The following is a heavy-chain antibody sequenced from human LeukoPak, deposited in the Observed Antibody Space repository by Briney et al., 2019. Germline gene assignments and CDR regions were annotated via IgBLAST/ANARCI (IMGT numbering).Heavy chain of an antibody. Sequence: GGSLRLSCAASGFGFSSYGMHWVRQAPGKGLEWVAFIRYDVSNKFYADSVKGRFTISRDNSKNTLYLQMNSLRAEDTAVYYCAQDSVYGSGSYYMYYYMDAWGKGTTVTISS. CDR1: GFGFSSYG. CDR2: IRYDVSNK. D-gene: IGHD3-10*01. V-gene: IGHV3-30*02. CDR3: AQDSVYGSGSYYMYYYMDA. J-gene: IGHJ6*03.